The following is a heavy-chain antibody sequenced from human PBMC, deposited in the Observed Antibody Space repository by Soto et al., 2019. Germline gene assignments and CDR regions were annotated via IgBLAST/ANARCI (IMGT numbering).Heavy chain of an antibody. CDR2: ISAYNGNT. CDR1: GYTFTSYG. CDR3: ARSTSVELERHGSHYYYGMDA. J-gene: IGHJ6*02. V-gene: IGHV1-18*01. Sequence: GASVKVSCKASGYTFTSYGISWVRQAPGQGLEWMGWISAYNGNTNYAQKLQGRVTMTTDTSTSTAYMELRSLRSDDTAVYYCARSTSVELERHGSHYYYGMDAWGQGTTVTVSS. D-gene: IGHD1-1*01.